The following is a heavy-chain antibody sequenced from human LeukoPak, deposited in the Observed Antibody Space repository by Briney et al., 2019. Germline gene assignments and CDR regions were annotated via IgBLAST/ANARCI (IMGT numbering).Heavy chain of an antibody. J-gene: IGHJ4*02. CDR1: GYTFTSYD. Sequence: ASVKVSCKASGYTFTSYDINWVRQATGQGLEWMGGIIPIFGTANYAQKFQGRVTITADESTSTAYMELSSLRSEDTAVYYCARDRRTIFGVVGGFDYWGQGTLVTVSS. CDR2: IIPIFGTA. CDR3: ARDRRTIFGVVGGFDY. D-gene: IGHD3-3*01. V-gene: IGHV1-69*13.